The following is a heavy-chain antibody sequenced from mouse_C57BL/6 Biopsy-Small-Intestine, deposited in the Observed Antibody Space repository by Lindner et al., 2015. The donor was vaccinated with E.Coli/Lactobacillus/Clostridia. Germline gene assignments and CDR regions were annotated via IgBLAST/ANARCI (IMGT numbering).Heavy chain of an antibody. CDR2: ISPYNGNS. CDR3: ARVGSVGATTFPNYYYGLDV. V-gene: IGHV1-20*01. D-gene: IGHD1-1*01. Sequence: SVKVSCKASGYTFTDYGITWVRQAPGQGLEWLGWISPYNGNSNSVQNLQGRVTMTRDTSTSTVYMELRSLRVDDTAVYYCARVGSVGATTFPNYYYGLDVWGQGTTVTVSS. CDR1: GYTFTDYG. J-gene: IGHJ1*01.